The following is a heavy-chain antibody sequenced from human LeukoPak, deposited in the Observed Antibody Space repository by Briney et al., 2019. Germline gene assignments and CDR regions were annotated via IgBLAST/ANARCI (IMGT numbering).Heavy chain of an antibody. CDR1: GFTFSSYS. J-gene: IGHJ5*02. Sequence: KPGGSLRLSCAASGFTFSSYSMNWVRQAPGKGLEWIGSIFYSGSTYYNPSLKSRVTISVDTSKNQFSLNLSAVTAADTAAYFRARARTYNDNPNWIDLWGQGVRVTVSS. V-gene: IGHV4-38-2*01. CDR3: ARARTYNDNPNWIDL. D-gene: IGHD3-22*01. CDR2: IFYSGST.